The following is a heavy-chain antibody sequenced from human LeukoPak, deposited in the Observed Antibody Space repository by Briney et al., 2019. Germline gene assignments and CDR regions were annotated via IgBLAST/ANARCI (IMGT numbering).Heavy chain of an antibody. Sequence: SQTLSLTCTVSGGSISSGGYYWSWIRQHPGKGLEWIGYIDYIGITNYNPSLKSRVTISVDTSKNQFSLNLSSVTAADTAVYYCARDPVRYYGSGSYYHGTFDYWGQGTLVTVSS. CDR2: IDYIGIT. V-gene: IGHV4-31*03. D-gene: IGHD3-10*01. J-gene: IGHJ4*02. CDR1: GGSISSGGYY. CDR3: ARDPVRYYGSGSYYHGTFDY.